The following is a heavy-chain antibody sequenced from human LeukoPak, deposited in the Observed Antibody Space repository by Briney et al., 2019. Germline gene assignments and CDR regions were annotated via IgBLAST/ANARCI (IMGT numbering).Heavy chain of an antibody. Sequence: SVKVPCKASGGTFSSYAISWVRQAPGQGLEWMGAIIPIFGTANYAQKFQGRVTITADESTSTAYMELSSLRSEDTAVYYCARDGCSSTSCYFVWFDPWGQGTLVTVSS. CDR2: IIPIFGTA. J-gene: IGHJ5*02. CDR3: ARDGCSSTSCYFVWFDP. V-gene: IGHV1-69*13. CDR1: GGTFSSYA. D-gene: IGHD2-2*01.